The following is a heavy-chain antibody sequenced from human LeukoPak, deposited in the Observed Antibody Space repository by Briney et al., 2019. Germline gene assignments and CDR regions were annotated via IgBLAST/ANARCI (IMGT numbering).Heavy chain of an antibody. J-gene: IGHJ1*01. CDR2: INTGNGNT. CDR3: ARVPLHDDSRHYYPH. D-gene: IGHD3-22*01. Sequence: ASVKVSCKTSGYTFTNYGMYWVRQAPRQSPEWMGWINTGNGNTKSSQKFQDRVTLTRDTSASTGYMELNSLSSEDTAVYYCARVPLHDDSRHYYPHWGQGTPVTVSS. V-gene: IGHV1-3*04. CDR1: GYTFTNYG.